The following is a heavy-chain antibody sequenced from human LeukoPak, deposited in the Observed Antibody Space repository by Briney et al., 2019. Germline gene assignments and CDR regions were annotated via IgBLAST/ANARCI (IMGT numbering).Heavy chain of an antibody. Sequence: GSLRLSCAASGFTFSSYGMHWVRQAPGKGLEWVAIIRYDGSNKYYAASVKGRFTISRDNSKNTLYLQMNSLRAEDTAVYYCAKDPVGPDYYDSSGYYGDYWGQGTLVTVSS. CDR1: GFTFSSYG. CDR2: IRYDGSNK. V-gene: IGHV3-30*02. D-gene: IGHD3-22*01. J-gene: IGHJ4*02. CDR3: AKDPVGPDYYDSSGYYGDY.